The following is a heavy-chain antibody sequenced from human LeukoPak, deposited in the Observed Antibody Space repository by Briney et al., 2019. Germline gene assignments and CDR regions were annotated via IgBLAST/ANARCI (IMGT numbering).Heavy chain of an antibody. J-gene: IGHJ5*02. CDR2: FYSSGST. Sequence: SETLSLTCTVSGGSIYSYYWNWIRQPPGKGLEWIGYFYSSGSTNYNPSLKSRVTISLDTSKNRFSLKLSSVTAADTAVYYCARGLYSDSSWWFDPWGQGTLVTVSS. D-gene: IGHD6-6*01. CDR1: GGSIYSYY. CDR3: ARGLYSDSSWWFDP. V-gene: IGHV4-59*01.